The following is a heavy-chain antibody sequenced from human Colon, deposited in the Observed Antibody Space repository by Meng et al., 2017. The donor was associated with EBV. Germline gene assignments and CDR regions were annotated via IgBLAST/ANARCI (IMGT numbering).Heavy chain of an antibody. CDR1: GGSVSSGGYY. V-gene: IGHV4-31*03. D-gene: IGHD6-19*01. CDR3: ARVSSGWDYFDY. J-gene: IGHJ4*02. CDR2: IYYSGST. Sequence: VKLQGSGPGLVKPSQTLSLTGTVSGGSVSSGGYYWTWIRQHPGKGLEWFGHIYYSGSTFYNPSLKRRVIISIDTSKNQFSLNLRSVTAADTAVYYCARVSSGWDYFDYWGQGTLVTVSS.